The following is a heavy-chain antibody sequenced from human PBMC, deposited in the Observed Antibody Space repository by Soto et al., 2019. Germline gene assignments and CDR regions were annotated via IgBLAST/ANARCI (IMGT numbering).Heavy chain of an antibody. V-gene: IGHV4-61*01. CDR2: IYYSGST. CDR1: GGSVSSGSYY. J-gene: IGHJ4*02. Sequence: QVQLQESGPGLVKPSETLSLTCTVSGGSVSSGSYYWSWIRQPPGKGLEWIGYIYYSGSTNYNPSLQSRVTRSVDTSNNQFSLKLSSVNAADTAVYYCASSGYYYDSSGDYVPDYWGQGTLVTVSS. D-gene: IGHD3-22*01. CDR3: ASSGYYYDSSGDYVPDY.